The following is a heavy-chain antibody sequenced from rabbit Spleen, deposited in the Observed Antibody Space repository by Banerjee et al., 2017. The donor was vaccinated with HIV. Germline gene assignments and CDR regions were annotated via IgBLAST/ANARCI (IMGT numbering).Heavy chain of an antibody. V-gene: IGHV1S40*01. CDR1: GFDFSSYG. CDR2: IGTGSGTT. Sequence: QSLEESGGGLVQPGGSLKLSCKASGFDFSSYGVSWVRQAPGKGLEWIACIGTGSGTTVYASWAKGRFTVSKPSSTTVDLEMPSLTAADTATYFCVRFSDLWGPGTLVTVS. CDR3: VRFSDL. D-gene: IGHD2-1*01. J-gene: IGHJ4*01.